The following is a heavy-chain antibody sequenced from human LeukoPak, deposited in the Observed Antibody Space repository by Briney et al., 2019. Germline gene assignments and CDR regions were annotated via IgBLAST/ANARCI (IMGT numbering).Heavy chain of an antibody. CDR2: ISGSGGST. D-gene: IGHD2-21*02. J-gene: IGHJ4*02. V-gene: IGHV3-23*01. CDR1: GFTFSSYG. Sequence: GGSPRLSCAASGFTFSSYGMSWVRQAPGKGLEWVSAISGSGGSTYYADSVKGRFTISRDNSKNTLYLQMNSLRAEDTAVYYCAKDQVVTAMVYWGQGTLVTVSS. CDR3: AKDQVVTAMVY.